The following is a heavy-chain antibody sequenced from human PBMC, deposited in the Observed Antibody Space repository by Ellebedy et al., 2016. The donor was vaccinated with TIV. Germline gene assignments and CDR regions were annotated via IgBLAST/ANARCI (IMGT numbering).Heavy chain of an antibody. J-gene: IGHJ4*02. CDR2: VSSDGNIK. D-gene: IGHD5-24*01. Sequence: GESLKISCAASGFSFSTYVMHWVRQAPGKGLEWLALVSSDGNIKHYADSVKGRFTISRDNSKNTLIVDMNSLRPEDTDVYYCAKGATILGSIVGSWGQGTLVSVSS. V-gene: IGHV3-30*18. CDR1: GFSFSTYV. CDR3: AKGATILGSIVGS.